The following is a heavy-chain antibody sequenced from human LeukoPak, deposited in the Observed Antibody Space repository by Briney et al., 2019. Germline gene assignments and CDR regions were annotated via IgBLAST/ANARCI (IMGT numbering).Heavy chain of an antibody. J-gene: IGHJ6*02. D-gene: IGHD6-13*01. CDR1: GFTFSSYA. Sequence: GGSLRLSCAASGFTFSSYAMSWVRQAPGKGLEWVSAISGSGGSTYYADSVKGRFTTSRDNSKNTLYLQMNSLRAEDTAVYYCAKDQRQAAAGQRYGMDVWGQGTTVTVSS. CDR3: AKDQRQAAAGQRYGMDV. CDR2: ISGSGGST. V-gene: IGHV3-23*01.